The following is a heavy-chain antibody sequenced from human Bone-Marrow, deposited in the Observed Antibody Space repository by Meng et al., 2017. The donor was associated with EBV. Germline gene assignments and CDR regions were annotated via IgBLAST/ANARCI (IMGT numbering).Heavy chain of an antibody. Sequence: QVQLVESGGGVVQLGRSLRPSCAACGFTFSSYAMHWVRQAPGKGLEWVAVISYDGSNKYYADSVKGRFTISRDNSKNTLYLQMNSLRAEDTAVYYCARELYYYGSGSYYPPFDYWGQGTLVTVSS. CDR2: ISYDGSNK. V-gene: IGHV3-30-3*01. CDR1: GFTFSSYA. D-gene: IGHD3-10*01. CDR3: ARELYYYGSGSYYPPFDY. J-gene: IGHJ4*02.